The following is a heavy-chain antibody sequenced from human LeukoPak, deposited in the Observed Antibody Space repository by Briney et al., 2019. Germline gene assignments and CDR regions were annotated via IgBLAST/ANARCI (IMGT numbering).Heavy chain of an antibody. CDR2: IIPIFGTA. J-gene: IGHJ4*02. Sequence: GASVKVSCKASGGTFSSYAISWVRQAPGQGLEWMGGIIPIFGTANYAQKFQGRVTITADKSTSTAYMELSSLRSEDTAVYYCARALWGVGYDSSGYPFDYWGQGTLVTVSS. V-gene: IGHV1-69*06. D-gene: IGHD3-22*01. CDR1: GGTFSSYA. CDR3: ARALWGVGYDSSGYPFDY.